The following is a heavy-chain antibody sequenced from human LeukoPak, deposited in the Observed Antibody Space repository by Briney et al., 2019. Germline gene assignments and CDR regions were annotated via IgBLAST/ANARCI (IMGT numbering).Heavy chain of an antibody. CDR3: ARSLQLVYYFDY. J-gene: IGHJ4*02. CDR1: GGTFSNYA. V-gene: IGHV1-69*06. CDR2: IIPIFGTA. Sequence: ASVKVSCKASGGTFSNYAISWVRQAPGQGLEWMGGIIPIFGTANYAQKFQGRVTITADKSTSTAYMELSSLRSEDTAVYYCARSLQLVYYFDYWGQGTLVTVSS. D-gene: IGHD6-13*01.